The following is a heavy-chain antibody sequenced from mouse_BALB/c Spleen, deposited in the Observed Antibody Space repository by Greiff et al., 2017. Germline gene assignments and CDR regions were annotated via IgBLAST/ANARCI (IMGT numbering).Heavy chain of an antibody. CDR2: IDPENGDT. V-gene: IGHV14-4*02. D-gene: IGHD1-1*01. CDR3: KNYGSRRGFAY. Sequence: EVQRVESGAELVRSGASVKLSCTASGFNIKDYYMHWVKQRPEQGLEWIGWIDPENGDTEYAPKFQGKATMTADTSSNTAYLQLSSLTSEDTAFYYWKNYGSRRGFAYWGQGTLVTVSA. CDR1: GFNIKDYY. J-gene: IGHJ3*01.